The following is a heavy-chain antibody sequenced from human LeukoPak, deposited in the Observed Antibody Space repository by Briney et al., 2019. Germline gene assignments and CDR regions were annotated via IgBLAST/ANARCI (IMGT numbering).Heavy chain of an antibody. J-gene: IGHJ4*02. Sequence: GGSLRVSCVGPGFIFSNFNMNWVRQAPGKGLEWVSSISSTGNYIHYADSVKGRFTTSRDNAQKSLYLQMNSLRVEDSAVYYCARVSTGPVWGQGTLVTVSS. CDR1: GFIFSNFN. CDR2: ISSTGNYI. V-gene: IGHV3-21*01. CDR3: ARVSTGPV. D-gene: IGHD1-1*01.